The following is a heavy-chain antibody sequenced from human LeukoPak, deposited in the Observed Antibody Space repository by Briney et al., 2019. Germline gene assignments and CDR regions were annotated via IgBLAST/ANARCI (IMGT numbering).Heavy chain of an antibody. CDR3: ARLLHAFDS. CDR2: IYHSRST. Sequence: PSETLSLTCAVSGVSFSSSNWGSWVRPPPGKGLEWISEIYHSRSTNYNHSIKSRVTKSVDKSKNQFSLKLSSVTAADTAVYYCARLLHAFDSWGQGTMGTVSS. CDR1: GVSFSSSNW. J-gene: IGHJ3*02. V-gene: IGHV4-4*02.